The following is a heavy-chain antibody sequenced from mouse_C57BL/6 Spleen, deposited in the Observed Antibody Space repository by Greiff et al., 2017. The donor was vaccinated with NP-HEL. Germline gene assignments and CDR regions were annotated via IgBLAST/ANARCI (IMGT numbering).Heavy chain of an antibody. CDR3: ARHEIYYDYDGFAY. CDR1: GYTFTSYW. Sequence: VQLQQPGAELVKPGASVKLSCKASGYTFTSYWMHWVKQRPGQGLEWIGMIHPNSGSTNYNEKFKSKATLTVDKSSSTAYMQLSSLTSEDSAVYYCARHEIYYDYDGFAYWGQGTLVTVSA. D-gene: IGHD2-4*01. CDR2: IHPNSGST. J-gene: IGHJ3*01. V-gene: IGHV1-64*01.